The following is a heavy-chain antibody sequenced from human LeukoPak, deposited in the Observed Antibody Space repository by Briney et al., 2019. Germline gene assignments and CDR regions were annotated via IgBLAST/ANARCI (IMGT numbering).Heavy chain of an antibody. D-gene: IGHD2-8*02. CDR1: GYTLTELS. J-gene: IGHJ6*02. CDR2: FDPEDGET. Sequence: ASVKVSCKVSGYTLTELSMHWVRQAPGKGLEWMGGFDPEDGETIYAQKFQGRVTMTEDTSTDTAYMELSSLRSEDTAVYYCATDLQLGVLDHGMDVWGQGTTVTVSS. CDR3: ATDLQLGVLDHGMDV. V-gene: IGHV1-24*01.